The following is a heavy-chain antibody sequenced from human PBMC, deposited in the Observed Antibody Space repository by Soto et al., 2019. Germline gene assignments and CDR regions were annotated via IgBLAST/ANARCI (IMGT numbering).Heavy chain of an antibody. J-gene: IGHJ6*02. Sequence: ASVKVSCKASGYTFTGYYMHWVRQAPGQGLEWMGWINPNSGGTNYAQKFQGRVTMTRDTSISTTYMELSRLRSDDTAVYYCERFNRDGYNYYGMDVWGQGTTVTVSS. CDR2: INPNSGGT. CDR3: ERFNRDGYNYYGMDV. CDR1: GYTFTGYY. V-gene: IGHV1-2*02.